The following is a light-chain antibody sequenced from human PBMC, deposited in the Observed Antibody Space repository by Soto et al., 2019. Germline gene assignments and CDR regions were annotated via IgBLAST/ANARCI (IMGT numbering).Light chain of an antibody. J-gene: IGKJ4*01. CDR2: KAS. V-gene: IGKV1-5*03. Sequence: DIQMTPSPSTLSASVGDRVTLTCRASQSISSWLAWYQQRPGKAPKLLIYKASNLESGVPSRFSGSGSGSEFTLTISSLQPDDFGRYYCQQYNRYPLTFGGGTTVDI. CDR3: QQYNRYPLT. CDR1: QSISSW.